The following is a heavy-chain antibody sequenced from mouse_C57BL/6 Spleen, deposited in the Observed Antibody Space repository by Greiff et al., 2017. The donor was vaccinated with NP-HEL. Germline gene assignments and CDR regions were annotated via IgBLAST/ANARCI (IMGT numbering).Heavy chain of an antibody. V-gene: IGHV1-52*01. Sequence: VKLQQPGAELVRPGSSVKLSCKASGYTFTSYWMHWVKQRPIQGLEWIGNIDPSDSETHSNQKFKDKATLTVDKSSSTAHMQLRRLTSEDSAVYYRAKGLREGYFDVWGTGTTVTVSS. D-gene: IGHD1-1*01. J-gene: IGHJ1*03. CDR2: IDPSDSET. CDR1: GYTFTSYW. CDR3: AKGLREGYFDV.